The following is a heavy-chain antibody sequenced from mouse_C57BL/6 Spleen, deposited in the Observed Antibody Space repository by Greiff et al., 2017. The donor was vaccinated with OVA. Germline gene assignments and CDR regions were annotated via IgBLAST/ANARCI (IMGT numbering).Heavy chain of an antibody. V-gene: IGHV1-82*01. Sequence: QVQLKESGPELVKPGASVKISCKASGYAFSSSWMNWVKQRPGKGLEWIGRIYPGDGDTNYNGKFKGKATLTADKSSSTAYMQLSSLTSEDSAVYFCARDYDYDGAWFAYWGQGTLVTVSA. CDR1: GYAFSSSW. CDR3: ARDYDYDGAWFAY. D-gene: IGHD2-4*01. CDR2: IYPGDGDT. J-gene: IGHJ3*01.